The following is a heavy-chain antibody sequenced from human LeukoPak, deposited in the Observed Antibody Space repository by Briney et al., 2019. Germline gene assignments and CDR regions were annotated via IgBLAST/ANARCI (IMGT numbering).Heavy chain of an antibody. J-gene: IGHJ5*02. CDR1: GGSFSCYY. D-gene: IGHD6-13*01. CDR2: INHSGST. V-gene: IGHV4-34*01. CDR3: ARQSISSWFGDWFDP. Sequence: KPSETLSLTCAVYGGSFSCYYWSWIRQPPGKALEWIGQINHSGSTNYNPSLKSRVTISVDTSKNQFSLKLSSVTAADTAVYYCARQSISSWFGDWFDPGGQGTLVTVSS.